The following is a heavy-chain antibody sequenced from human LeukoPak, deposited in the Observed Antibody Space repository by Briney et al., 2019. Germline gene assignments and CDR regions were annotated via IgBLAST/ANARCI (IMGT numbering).Heavy chain of an antibody. CDR2: IYSSGST. Sequence: SQTLSLTCTVSGGSISSSSYYWGWIRQPPGKGLEWIGSIYSSGSTYYNPSLKSRVTISVDTSKNQFSLNLSSVPASDTAVYYCARRGGSGRSFDYWGQGILVTVSS. V-gene: IGHV4-39*01. CDR3: ARRGGSGRSFDY. J-gene: IGHJ4*02. CDR1: GGSISSSSYY. D-gene: IGHD3-10*01.